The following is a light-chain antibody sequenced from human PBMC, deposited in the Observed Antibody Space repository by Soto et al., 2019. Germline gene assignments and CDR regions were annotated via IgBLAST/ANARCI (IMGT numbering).Light chain of an antibody. V-gene: IGLV2-14*01. J-gene: IGLJ1*01. CDR3: SSYTSSIPYV. CDR2: DVS. CDR1: SSDVGGHNY. Sequence: QSALTQPASVSGSPGQSITISCTGTSSDVGGHNYVSWYQQHPGKAPKLMIYDVSNRPSGVSNRFSGSKSGNTASLTISGLQAEDEADYYCSSYTSSIPYVFGTGTKLTVL.